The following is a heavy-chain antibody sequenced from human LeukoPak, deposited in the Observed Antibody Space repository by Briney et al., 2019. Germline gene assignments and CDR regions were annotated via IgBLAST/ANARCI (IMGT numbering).Heavy chain of an antibody. CDR1: GGSISSYY. D-gene: IGHD3-16*02. CDR2: IYYSGST. V-gene: IGHV4-59*08. J-gene: IGHJ5*02. Sequence: KPSETLSLTCTVSGGSISSYYWGWIRQPPGKGLEWIGYIYYSGSTNYNPSLKSRVTISVDTSKNQFSLKLSSVTAADTAVYYCARIDAAWDLSPNWFDPWGQGTLVTVSS. CDR3: ARIDAAWDLSPNWFDP.